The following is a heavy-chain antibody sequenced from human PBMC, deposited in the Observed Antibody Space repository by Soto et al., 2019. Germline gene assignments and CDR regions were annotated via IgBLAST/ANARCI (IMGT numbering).Heavy chain of an antibody. CDR3: KGYQLLKSDVFDI. D-gene: IGHD2-2*01. Sequence: EVQLVESGGGLVQPGGSLRLSCVASGFTFTGYWMHWVRQAPGKGLVWVSRINSDGSSTSYADSVKGRFTISRDNANNTLYLQMNSLRAEDTAVYYCKGYQLLKSDVFDIWGQGTMVTVSS. J-gene: IGHJ3*02. CDR1: GFTFTGYW. CDR2: INSDGSST. V-gene: IGHV3-74*01.